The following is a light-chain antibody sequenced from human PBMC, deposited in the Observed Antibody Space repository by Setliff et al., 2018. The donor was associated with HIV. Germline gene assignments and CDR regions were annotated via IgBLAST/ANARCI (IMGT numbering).Light chain of an antibody. CDR1: SSNIGINS. CDR3: AAWDDSLNEPFYV. J-gene: IGLJ1*01. CDR2: STN. Sequence: QSVLTQPPSTSGTPGQRVTISCFGSSSNIGINSVTWYQHLPGTAPKLLIYSTNQRPSGVPDRFSGSKSGTSASLAISGLHSEDEADYYCAAWDDSLNEPFYVFGTGTKVTVL. V-gene: IGLV1-44*01.